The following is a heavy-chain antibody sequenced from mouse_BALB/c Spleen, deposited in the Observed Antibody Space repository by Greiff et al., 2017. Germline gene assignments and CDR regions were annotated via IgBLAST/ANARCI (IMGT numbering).Heavy chain of an antibody. CDR2: ISYDGSN. CDR3: AIDYRYDWYFDV. D-gene: IGHD2-14*01. CDR1: GYSITSGYY. J-gene: IGHJ1*01. Sequence: VQLQQSGPGLVKPSQSLSLTCSVTGYSITSGYYWNWIRQFPGNKLEWMGYISYDGSNNYNPSLKNRISITRDTSKNQFFLKLNSVTTEDTATYYCAIDYRYDWYFDVWGAGTTVTVSS. V-gene: IGHV3-6*02.